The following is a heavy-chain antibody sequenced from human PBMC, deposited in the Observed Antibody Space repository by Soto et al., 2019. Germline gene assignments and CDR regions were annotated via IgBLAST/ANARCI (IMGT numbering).Heavy chain of an antibody. Sequence: GESLKISCKGSGYSFSGYWIGWARQMPGKGLEWMGIIYPGDSDTRYSPSFQGQVTTSADKSISTAYLQWNSLKASDTAMYYCARRPGIAGAADPFDYWGQGTLVTVSS. CDR3: ARRPGIAGAADPFDY. D-gene: IGHD1-20*01. J-gene: IGHJ4*02. V-gene: IGHV5-51*01. CDR2: IYPGDSDT. CDR1: GYSFSGYW.